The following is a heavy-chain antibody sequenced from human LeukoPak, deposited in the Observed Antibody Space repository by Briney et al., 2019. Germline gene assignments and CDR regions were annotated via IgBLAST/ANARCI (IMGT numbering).Heavy chain of an antibody. J-gene: IGHJ4*02. CDR2: IYSGGST. Sequence: GGSLRLSCADSAFTFRSYAMSWVRQAPGKGLEWVSVIYSGGSTYYADSVKGRFTISRDNSKNTLYLQMNSLRAEDTAVYYCARAKGSYYDYWGQGTLVTVSS. V-gene: IGHV3-66*01. CDR3: ARAKGSYYDY. D-gene: IGHD1-26*01. CDR1: AFTFRSYA.